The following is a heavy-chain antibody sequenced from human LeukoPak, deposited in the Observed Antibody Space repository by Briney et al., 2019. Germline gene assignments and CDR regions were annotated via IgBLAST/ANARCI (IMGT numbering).Heavy chain of an antibody. D-gene: IGHD6-6*01. J-gene: IGHJ4*02. Sequence: GGSLRLSCAASGFTFSIYWMHWVRQAPGKELVWVSRINSDGSRTSYADSVKGRFTISRDNAKNTLYLQMNSLRAEDTAVYYCARAKPYSSSSLDYWGQGTLVTVSS. V-gene: IGHV3-74*01. CDR2: INSDGSRT. CDR3: ARAKPYSSSSLDY. CDR1: GFTFSIYW.